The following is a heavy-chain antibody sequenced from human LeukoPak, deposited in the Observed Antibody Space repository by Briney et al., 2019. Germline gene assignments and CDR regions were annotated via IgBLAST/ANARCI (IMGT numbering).Heavy chain of an antibody. J-gene: IGHJ5*02. CDR1: DGSISSYY. CDR2: IYTSGST. CDR3: ARSDSSSWYSVWFDP. D-gene: IGHD6-13*01. V-gene: IGHV4-4*07. Sequence: SETLSLTCTVSDGSISSYYWSWIRQPAGKGLEWIGRIYTSGSTNYNPSLKSRVTMSVDTSKNQFSLKLSSVTAADTAVYYCARSDSSSWYSVWFDPWGQGTLVTVSS.